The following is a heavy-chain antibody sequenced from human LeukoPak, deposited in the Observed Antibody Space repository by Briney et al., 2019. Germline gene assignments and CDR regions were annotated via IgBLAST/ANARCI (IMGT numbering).Heavy chain of an antibody. Sequence: SGGSLRLSCAASGFTFSSYAMSWVRQAPGKGLEWVSTISNSDGRTYYADSVKGRFTISRDNSKNTLYLQMNSLRAEDTAVYYCPVWFGVNDYWGQGTLVTVSS. CDR2: ISNSDGRT. J-gene: IGHJ4*02. D-gene: IGHD3-10*01. CDR3: PVWFGVNDY. CDR1: GFTFSSYA. V-gene: IGHV3-23*01.